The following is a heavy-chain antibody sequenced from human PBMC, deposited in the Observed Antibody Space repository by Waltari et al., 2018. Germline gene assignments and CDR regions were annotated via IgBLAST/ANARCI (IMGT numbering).Heavy chain of an antibody. D-gene: IGHD3-10*01. Sequence: QLVESGGGLVKPGSSLRLSCAASGFSFSDYNMHWLRRAPGKGLEWVSSISIKSTYIYYADSVRGRFSISRDNAENSLFLQMNNLRGEDTAVYYCARDTIFYGSGSYDPWGQGTRVTVSS. CDR2: ISIKSTYI. CDR3: ARDTIFYGSGSYDP. CDR1: GFSFSDYN. J-gene: IGHJ5*02. V-gene: IGHV3-21*01.